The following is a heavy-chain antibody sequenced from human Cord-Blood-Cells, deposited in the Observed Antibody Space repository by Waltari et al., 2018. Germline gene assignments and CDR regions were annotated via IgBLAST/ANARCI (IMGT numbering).Heavy chain of an antibody. CDR2: MNHTSVNT. CDR1: GYTFTSYD. CDR3: ARYGSGSYHIPDY. Sequence: QVQLVQSGAEVKKPGASVKVSCKASGYTFTSYDINWVRQATGQGLEWRAWMNHTSVNTGYEQKFQGRDTMTRNTSISTAYMELSSLRSEDTAVYYCARYGSGSYHIPDYWGQGTLVTVSS. J-gene: IGHJ4*02. V-gene: IGHV1-8*01. D-gene: IGHD3-10*01.